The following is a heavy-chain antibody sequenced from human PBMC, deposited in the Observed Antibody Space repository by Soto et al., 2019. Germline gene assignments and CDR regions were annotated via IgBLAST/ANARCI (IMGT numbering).Heavy chain of an antibody. CDR3: ASRDPGTSVDY. Sequence: PSETLSLTCAVSGGSFTSNNWWTWVRQPPGQGLEWIGEIYRTGSTNYNPSLKSRVTISLDKAENQFSLKVTSLTAADTAVYYCASRDPGTSVDYWGQGTLVTVSS. CDR1: GGSFTSNNW. CDR2: IYRTGST. J-gene: IGHJ4*02. D-gene: IGHD1-7*01. V-gene: IGHV4-4*02.